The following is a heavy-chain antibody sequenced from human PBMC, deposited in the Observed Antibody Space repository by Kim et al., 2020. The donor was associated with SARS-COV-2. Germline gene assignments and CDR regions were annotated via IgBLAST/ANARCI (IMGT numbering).Heavy chain of an antibody. J-gene: IGHJ4*02. D-gene: IGHD6-19*01. CDR3: ARVGVPGADSSGWYVVDY. V-gene: IGHV1-2*02. CDR1: GYTFTGYY. Sequence: ASVKVSYKASGYTFTGYYMHWVRQAPGQGLEWMGWINPNSGGTNYAQKFQGRVTMTRDTSISTAYMELSRLRSDDTAVYYCARVGVPGADSSGWYVVDYWGQGTLVTVSS. CDR2: INPNSGGT.